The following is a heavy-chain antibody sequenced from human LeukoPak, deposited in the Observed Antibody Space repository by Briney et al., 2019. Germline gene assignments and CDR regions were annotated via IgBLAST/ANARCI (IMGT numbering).Heavy chain of an antibody. Sequence: ASVKVSCKASGYTFTSYAMHWVRQAPGQRLEWMGWINAGNGNTKYPQKFQGRVTITRDTSASTAYMELSSLRSEDTAVYYCAREISGDYYGSGSASYGMDVWGKGTTVTVSS. J-gene: IGHJ6*04. CDR1: GYTFTSYA. D-gene: IGHD3-10*01. CDR2: INAGNGNT. V-gene: IGHV1-3*01. CDR3: AREISGDYYGSGSASYGMDV.